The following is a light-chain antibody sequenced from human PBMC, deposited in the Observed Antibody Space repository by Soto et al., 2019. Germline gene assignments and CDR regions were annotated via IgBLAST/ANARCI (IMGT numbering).Light chain of an antibody. CDR1: QTVSTNY. V-gene: IGKV3D-20*02. J-gene: IGKJ1*01. CDR3: QQRSNWPEIT. CDR2: GAS. Sequence: EIVLTQSPGTLSLSQGERATLSCRASQTVSTNYLAWYQQKPGQAPRLLIYGASKRATGIPDRFSGSGSGTDFTLTISSLEPEDFAVYYCQQRSNWPEITFGQGTKVDIK.